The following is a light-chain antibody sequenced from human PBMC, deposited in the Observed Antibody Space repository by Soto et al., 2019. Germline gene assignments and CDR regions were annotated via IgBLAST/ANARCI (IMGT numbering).Light chain of an antibody. J-gene: IGKJ3*01. CDR3: QYRGT. CDR2: WAS. CDR1: QSVVFGSNNKNS. V-gene: IGKV4-1*01. Sequence: DIVLTQSPHSLSVSLGETAAMNCKSSQSVVFGSNNKNSLAWYQQRPGQAPKLLIYWASTRASGVPDRFSGSGSGTDFTLTISNLQAEDVAVYYCQYRGTFGPGTKVDI.